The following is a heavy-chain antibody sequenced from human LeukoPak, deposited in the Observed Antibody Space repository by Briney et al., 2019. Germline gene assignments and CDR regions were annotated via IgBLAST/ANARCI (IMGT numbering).Heavy chain of an antibody. Sequence: GGSLRLSCAASGFTLSYYWMRWVRPAPGKGLVWVSCINGDGSSTNYADSVKGRFTISRDNAKNTLYLEMNSLRAEDTAVYYCTRDPRNKGFDPWGQGTLVTVSS. CDR1: GFTLSYYW. D-gene: IGHD1/OR15-1a*01. CDR2: INGDGSST. J-gene: IGHJ5*02. V-gene: IGHV3-74*01. CDR3: TRDPRNKGFDP.